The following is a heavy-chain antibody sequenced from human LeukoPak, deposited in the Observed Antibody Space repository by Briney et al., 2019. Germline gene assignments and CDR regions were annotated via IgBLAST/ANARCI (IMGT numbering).Heavy chain of an antibody. D-gene: IGHD6-13*01. CDR3: ARTSAGYSSSWPNYYYYYMDV. V-gene: IGHV4-34*01. Sequence: SETLSLTCAVYGGSFSGYYWSWIRQPPGKGLEWIGEINHGGSTNYNPSLKSRVTISVDTSKNQFSLKLSSVTAADTAVYYCARTSAGYSSSWPNYYYYYMDVWGKGTTVTISS. CDR1: GGSFSGYY. CDR2: INHGGST. J-gene: IGHJ6*03.